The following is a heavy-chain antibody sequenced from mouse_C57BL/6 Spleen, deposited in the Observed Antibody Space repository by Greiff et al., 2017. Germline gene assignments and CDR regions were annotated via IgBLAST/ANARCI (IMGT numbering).Heavy chain of an antibody. D-gene: IGHD4-1*01. CDR1: GYAFSSYW. CDR3: ARSGTGVYYVDY. Sequence: QVQLQQSGAELVKPGASVKISCKASGYAFSSYWMNWVKQRPGKGLEWIGQIYPGDGDTNYNGKFKGKATLTADKSSSTAYMQLSSLTSEDSAVYFCARSGTGVYYVDYWGQGTTLTVSS. V-gene: IGHV1-80*01. J-gene: IGHJ2*01. CDR2: IYPGDGDT.